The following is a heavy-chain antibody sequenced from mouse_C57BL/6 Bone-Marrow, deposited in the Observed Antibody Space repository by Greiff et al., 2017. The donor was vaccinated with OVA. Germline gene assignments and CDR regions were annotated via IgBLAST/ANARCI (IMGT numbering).Heavy chain of an antibody. Sequence: EVQRVESGGGLVKPGGSLKLSCAASGFTFSDYGMHWVRQAPEKGLEWVAYISSGSSTTYYADTVKGRFTISRDNAKNTLFLQMTSLRSEDTAMDYCARSDYDYFDYWGQGTTLTVSS. CDR3: ARSDYDYFDY. J-gene: IGHJ2*01. V-gene: IGHV5-17*01. CDR2: ISSGSSTT. CDR1: GFTFSDYG. D-gene: IGHD2-4*01.